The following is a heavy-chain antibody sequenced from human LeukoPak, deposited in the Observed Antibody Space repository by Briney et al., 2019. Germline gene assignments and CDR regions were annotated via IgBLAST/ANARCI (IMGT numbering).Heavy chain of an antibody. CDR3: AKDIYEAPVIASDY. J-gene: IGHJ4*02. D-gene: IGHD6-13*01. V-gene: IGHV3-15*05. Sequence: PGGSLRLSCAASGFTFSNAWMSWVRQAPGKGLEWVGRIKSKTDGGTTDYAAPVKGRFTISRDDSKNTLYLQMNSLRAEDTALYYCAKDIYEAPVIASDYWGQGTLVTVSS. CDR2: IKSKTDGGTT. CDR1: GFTFSNAW.